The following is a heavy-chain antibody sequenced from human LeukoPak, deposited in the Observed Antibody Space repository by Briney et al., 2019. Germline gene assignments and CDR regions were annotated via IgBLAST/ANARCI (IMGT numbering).Heavy chain of an antibody. D-gene: IGHD3-22*01. CDR2: IIPILGIA. J-gene: IGHJ4*02. Sequence: SVKVSCKASGGTFSSYTISWVRQAPGQGLEWMGRIIPILGIANYAQKFQGRVTITADKSTSTAYMELSSLRSEDTAVYYCARDSSGYYHRVDYWGQGTLVTVSS. CDR3: ARDSSGYYHRVDY. V-gene: IGHV1-69*02. CDR1: GGTFSSYT.